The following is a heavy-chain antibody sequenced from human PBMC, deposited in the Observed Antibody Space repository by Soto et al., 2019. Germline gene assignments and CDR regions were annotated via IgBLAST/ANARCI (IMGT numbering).Heavy chain of an antibody. J-gene: IGHJ6*02. CDR1: GFTFSSYD. CDR3: ASHAKYYYYYGMDV. V-gene: IGHV3-48*03. Sequence: VQLVESGGGLVQPGGSLRLSCAAPGFTFSSYDLNWVRQAPGKGLEWVAYISSSTSTIYYADSVKGRFTVSRDNAKKSLYLQMNSLRAEDTAVYYCASHAKYYYYYGMDVWGQGTTVTVSS. CDR2: ISSSTSTI.